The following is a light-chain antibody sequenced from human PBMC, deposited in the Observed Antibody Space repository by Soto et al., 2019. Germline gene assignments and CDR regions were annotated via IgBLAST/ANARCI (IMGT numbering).Light chain of an antibody. Sequence: QSALTQPASVSGSPGQSITISYTGTSSDVGGYNYVSWYQQHPGKAPKLMIYEVSNRPSGVSNRFSGYKSGNTASLTISGLQAEDEADYYCSSYTSSSTLVFGTGTKLPVL. CDR2: EVS. CDR1: SSDVGGYNY. V-gene: IGLV2-14*01. CDR3: SSYTSSSTLV. J-gene: IGLJ1*01.